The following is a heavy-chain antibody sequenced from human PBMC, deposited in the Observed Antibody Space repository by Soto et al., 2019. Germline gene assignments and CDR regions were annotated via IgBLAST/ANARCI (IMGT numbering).Heavy chain of an antibody. CDR3: ARDKDREQLGGNYYYTLDV. Sequence: QVQLVQSGAEVVKPGSSVKVSCKASGDTFDTFAISWVRQAPGQGLEWMGGIIPIFRTPDYGQKFQGRVTSTADESTSTAYGELSSPRSEDTAVYYCARDKDREQLGGNYYYTLDVWGQGTTVTVSS. J-gene: IGHJ6*02. CDR1: GDTFDTFA. D-gene: IGHD1-1*01. V-gene: IGHV1-69*12. CDR2: IIPIFRTP.